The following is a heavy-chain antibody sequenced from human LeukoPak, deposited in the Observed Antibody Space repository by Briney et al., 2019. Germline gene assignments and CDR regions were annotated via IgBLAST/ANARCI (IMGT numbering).Heavy chain of an antibody. D-gene: IGHD2-2*01. V-gene: IGHV1-58*01. CDR2: IVVGSGNT. CDR1: GFTFTSSV. CDR3: GPSPTAMRGVPLRFDP. Sequence: SVKVSCKASGFTFTSSVVQWVRQARGQRLEWIGGIVVGSGNTNYAQKFQEGVTITRDMSTSTAYMELSSLRSEDTAVYYCGPSPTAMRGVPLRFDPWGQGTLVTVSS. J-gene: IGHJ5*02.